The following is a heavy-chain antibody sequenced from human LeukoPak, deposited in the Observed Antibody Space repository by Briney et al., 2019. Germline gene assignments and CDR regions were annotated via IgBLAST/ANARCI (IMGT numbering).Heavy chain of an antibody. CDR1: GYSFTSYW. CDR2: IYPGDSDT. J-gene: IGHJ4*02. Sequence: GESLKISCKGSGYSFTSYWIGWERQMPGKGLEWMGIIYPGDSDTRYSPSFQGQVTISADKSISTAYLQWSSLKASDTAMYYCATQRGSYGSGSYFDYWGQGTLVTVSS. D-gene: IGHD3-10*01. V-gene: IGHV5-51*01. CDR3: ATQRGSYGSGSYFDY.